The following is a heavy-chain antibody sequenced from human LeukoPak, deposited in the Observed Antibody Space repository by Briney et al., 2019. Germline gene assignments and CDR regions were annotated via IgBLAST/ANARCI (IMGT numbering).Heavy chain of an antibody. D-gene: IGHD3-3*01. Sequence: SETLSLTCTVSGGSISSYYWSWIRQPPGKGLEWIGYIYYSGSTNYNPSLKSRVTISVDTSKNQFSLKLSSVTAADTAVYYCARYDFWSGVPFDYWGQGTLVTVSS. V-gene: IGHV4-59*08. CDR2: IYYSGST. CDR1: GGSISSYY. CDR3: ARYDFWSGVPFDY. J-gene: IGHJ4*02.